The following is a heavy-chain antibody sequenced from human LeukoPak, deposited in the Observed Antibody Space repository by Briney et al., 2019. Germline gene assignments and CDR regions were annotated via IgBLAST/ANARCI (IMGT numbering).Heavy chain of an antibody. CDR3: ARGEPDCAGDCPYWYLDL. D-gene: IGHD2-21*02. Sequence: GGSLRLSCAASGFTFSTSAMHWVRQAPGKGLEYVSAISGNGGRTYYANSVKGRFTISRDNAKNTVFLQMGSLRTEDMAVYYCARGEPDCAGDCPYWYLDLWGRGTLVTVSS. CDR2: ISGNGGRT. CDR1: GFTFSTSA. V-gene: IGHV3-64*01. J-gene: IGHJ2*01.